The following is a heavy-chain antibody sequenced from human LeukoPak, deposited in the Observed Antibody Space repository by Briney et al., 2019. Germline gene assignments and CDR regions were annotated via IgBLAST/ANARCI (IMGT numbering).Heavy chain of an antibody. D-gene: IGHD1-7*01. CDR3: ASYNWNYAGYYYYYGMDV. CDR2: IIPIFGTA. V-gene: IGHV1-69*13. J-gene: IGHJ6*02. Sequence: GASVKVSCKASGYTFTNYAMNWVRQAPGQGLEWMGGIIPIFGTANYAQKFQGRVTITADESMSTAYMELSSLRSEDTAVYYCASYNWNYAGYYYYYGMDVWGQGTTVTVSS. CDR1: GYTFTNYA.